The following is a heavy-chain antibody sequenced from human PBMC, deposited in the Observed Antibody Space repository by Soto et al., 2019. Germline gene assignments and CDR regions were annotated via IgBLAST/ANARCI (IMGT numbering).Heavy chain of an antibody. CDR2: IKQDGSEK. CDR1: GFTFSSYW. Sequence: EVQLVESGGGLVQPGGSLRLSCAASGFTFSSYWMSWVRQAPGKGLEWVANIKQDGSEKYYVDSVKGRFTISRDNAKNSLYLQMNSLRAEGTAVYYCARGAGRNSGYGGYFDYWGQGTLVTVSS. V-gene: IGHV3-7*01. J-gene: IGHJ4*02. CDR3: ARGAGRNSGYGGYFDY. D-gene: IGHD5-12*01.